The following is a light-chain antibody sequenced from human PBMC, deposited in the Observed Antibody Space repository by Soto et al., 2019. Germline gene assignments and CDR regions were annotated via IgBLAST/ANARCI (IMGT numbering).Light chain of an antibody. J-gene: IGKJ4*01. CDR3: QQYNTYSSLT. Sequence: EIVMMPSRPPLSLSPRDKAPPPFWASQSVSSSLTWYQQKPGQAPRLLIYDASTRATGIPARCSGSGSGTEFTLTISSLQPDDYATYYCQQYNTYSSLTFGGGTKVDIK. V-gene: IGKV3-15*01. CDR1: QSVSSS. CDR2: DAS.